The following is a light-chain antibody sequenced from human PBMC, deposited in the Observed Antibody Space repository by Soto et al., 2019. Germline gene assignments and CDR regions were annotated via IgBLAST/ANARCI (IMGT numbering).Light chain of an antibody. V-gene: IGKV3-11*01. CDR3: QQRSNWTPIT. J-gene: IGKJ5*01. CDR2: DAS. CDR1: QSVSSY. Sequence: EIWLTQSPATLSLSPGERATLSCGASQSVSSYLAWYQQKPGQAPRLLIYDASNRATGIPARFSGSGSGTDFNLTISSLEPEDFAVYYCQQRSNWTPITFGQGTRLEI.